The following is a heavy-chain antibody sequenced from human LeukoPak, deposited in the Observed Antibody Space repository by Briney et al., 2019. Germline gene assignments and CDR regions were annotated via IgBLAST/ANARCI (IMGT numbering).Heavy chain of an antibody. CDR3: ARWELDY. V-gene: IGHV3-33*01. D-gene: IGHD1-1*01. J-gene: IGHJ4*02. CDR2: IWYDGSNK. CDR1: GFTLSTYG. Sequence: GRSLRLSCAASGFTLSTYGMHWVRKAPGKGLEWVALIWYDGSNKYHADSVKGRFTISRDNSKNTLYLQMNSLRAEDTAVYYCARWELDYWGQGTLVTVSS.